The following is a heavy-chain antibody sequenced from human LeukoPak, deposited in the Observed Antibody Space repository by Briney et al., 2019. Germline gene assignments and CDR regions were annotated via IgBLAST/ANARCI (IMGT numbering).Heavy chain of an antibody. J-gene: IGHJ4*02. V-gene: IGHV3-7*04. CDR3: ARSLWFGESYY. CDR1: GFTFSTYS. CDR2: IKQDGSEK. D-gene: IGHD3-10*01. Sequence: GGSLRLSCAASGFTFSTYSMNWVRQAPGKGLEWVANIKQDGSEKYYVNSVKGRFTISRDNAKNSLYLQMNSLRAEDTAVYYCARSLWFGESYYWGQGTLVTVSS.